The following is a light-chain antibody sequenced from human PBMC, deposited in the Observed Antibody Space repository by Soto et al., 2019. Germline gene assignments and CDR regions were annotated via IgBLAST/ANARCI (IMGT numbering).Light chain of an antibody. V-gene: IGKV3-15*01. CDR2: GAS. CDR3: QQYNDWPLFT. CDR1: QSVSSY. J-gene: IGKJ5*01. Sequence: EIVMTQSPATLSVSPGETATLSCRASQSVSSYLAWYQQKPGQAPRLLIYGASTRATGIPARFSGSGSGTEFTLTISGLQSEAFAVYSCQQYNDWPLFTFGQGTRLEIK.